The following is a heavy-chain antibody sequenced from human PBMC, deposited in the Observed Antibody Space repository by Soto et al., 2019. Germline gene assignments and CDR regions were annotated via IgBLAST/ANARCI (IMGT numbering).Heavy chain of an antibody. CDR1: GGSISPYF. Sequence: TLSLTCTVSGGSISPYFWSWIRQPPGKGLEWIGYIFYSGSTNYNPSLTSRVTISVDTSKNQFSLKLSSVTAADTAVYYCARIYYDSVFDYWGQRTLVTVSS. V-gene: IGHV4-59*01. CDR3: ARIYYDSVFDY. CDR2: IFYSGST. D-gene: IGHD3-22*01. J-gene: IGHJ4*02.